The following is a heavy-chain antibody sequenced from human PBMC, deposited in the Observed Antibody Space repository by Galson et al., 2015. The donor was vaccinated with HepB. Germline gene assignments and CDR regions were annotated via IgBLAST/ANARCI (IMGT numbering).Heavy chain of an antibody. CDR3: ARGLHVFDWLLAY. V-gene: IGHV3-7*03. Sequence: SLRLSCAASGFTFSSYWMSWVRQAPGKGLEWVANIKQDGIEQYYVDSVKGRFTISRDKAKNSLYLHMISLRADDTAVYYCARGLHVFDWLLAYWGQGTLVTVSS. CDR1: GFTFSSYW. CDR2: IKQDGIEQ. D-gene: IGHD3-9*01. J-gene: IGHJ4*02.